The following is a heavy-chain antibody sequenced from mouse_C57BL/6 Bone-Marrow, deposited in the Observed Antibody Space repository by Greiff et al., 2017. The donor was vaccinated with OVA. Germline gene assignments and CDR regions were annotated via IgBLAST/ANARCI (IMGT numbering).Heavy chain of an antibody. CDR1: GYAFSSSW. J-gene: IGHJ2*01. CDR3: ERDAIYYGCGVDY. CDR2: IYHGDGAT. D-gene: IGHD2-2*01. V-gene: IGHV1-82*01. Sequence: QVQLQQSGPELVKPGASVKISCKASGYAFSSSWMNWVQQRPGKGLEWIGWIYHGDGATNYNGKFKGKATLTADKSSNTDYMQLTSLTSEDSAVYFCERDAIYYGCGVDYWGQGTTLTVSS.